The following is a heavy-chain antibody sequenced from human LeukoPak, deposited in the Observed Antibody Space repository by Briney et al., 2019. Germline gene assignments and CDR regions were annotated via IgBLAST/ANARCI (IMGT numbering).Heavy chain of an antibody. CDR3: ARGSNPSTTVTTSDY. V-gene: IGHV1-3*01. CDR2: INAGNGNT. D-gene: IGHD4-17*01. Sequence: ASVKVSCKASGYTFTSYAMHWVRQAPGQRLKWMGWINAGNGNTKYSQKFQGRVTITRDTSASTAYMELSSLRSEDTAVYYCARGSNPSTTVTTSDYWGQGTLVTVSS. J-gene: IGHJ4*02. CDR1: GYTFTSYA.